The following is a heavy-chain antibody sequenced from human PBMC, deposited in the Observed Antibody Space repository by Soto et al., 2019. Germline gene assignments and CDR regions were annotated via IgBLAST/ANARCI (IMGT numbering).Heavy chain of an antibody. CDR1: GYIFTNYY. CDR3: ARGLYSGDK. Sequence: QVRLVQSGAEVKKPGASVKVSCKASGYIFTNYYIHWVRQAPGQGLEWMAIINPNGGSTNCAQEFQGRTTVTRDTSTSTVYMDPSSLTSDDTAVYYCARGLYSGDKWGQGTLVTVSS. CDR2: INPNGGST. D-gene: IGHD2-21*01. J-gene: IGHJ4*02. V-gene: IGHV1-46*01.